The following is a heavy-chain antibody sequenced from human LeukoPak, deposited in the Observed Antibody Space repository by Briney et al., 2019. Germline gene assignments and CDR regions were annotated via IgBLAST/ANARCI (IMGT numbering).Heavy chain of an antibody. V-gene: IGHV3-21*01. D-gene: IGHD2-2*01. CDR3: ARSIVVVPAAILEGWFDP. CDR2: ISSSSSYI. J-gene: IGHJ5*02. Sequence: EGSLRLSCAASGFTFSSYSMNWVRQAPGKGLEWVSSISSSSSYIYYADSVKGRFTISRDNAKNSLYLQMNSLRAEDTAVYYCARSIVVVPAAILEGWFDPWGQGTLVTVSS. CDR1: GFTFSSYS.